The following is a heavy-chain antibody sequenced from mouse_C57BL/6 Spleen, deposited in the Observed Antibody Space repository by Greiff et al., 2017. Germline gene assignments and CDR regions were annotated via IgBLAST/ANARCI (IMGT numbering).Heavy chain of an antibody. D-gene: IGHD3-3*01. CDR3: AREGDRGFAY. CDR1: GYAFSSSW. Sequence: QVQLKESGPELVKPGASVKISCKASGYAFSSSWMNWVKQRPGKGLEWIGRIYTGGGETNYKGKFKGKATLTPDKSSSTAYMQLSSLTSEDSAVYFCAREGDRGFAYWGQGTLVTVSA. V-gene: IGHV1-82*01. CDR2: IYTGGGET. J-gene: IGHJ3*01.